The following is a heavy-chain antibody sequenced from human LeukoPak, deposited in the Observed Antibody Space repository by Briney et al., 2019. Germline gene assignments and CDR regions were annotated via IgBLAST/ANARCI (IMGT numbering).Heavy chain of an antibody. J-gene: IGHJ2*01. Sequence: SQTLTLTCTVSGGSVSSGSYYWSWIRRPAGKGLEWIGRIYTSGSTNYNPSLKSRVTISVDTSKNQFSLKLSSVTAADTAVYYCARQYIDILTGYHRAELYWYFDLWGRGTLVTVSS. CDR2: IYTSGST. V-gene: IGHV4-61*02. D-gene: IGHD3-9*01. CDR3: ARQYIDILTGYHRAELYWYFDL. CDR1: GGSVSSGSYY.